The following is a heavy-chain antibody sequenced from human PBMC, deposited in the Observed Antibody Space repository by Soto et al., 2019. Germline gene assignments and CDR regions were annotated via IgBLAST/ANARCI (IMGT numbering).Heavy chain of an antibody. J-gene: IGHJ4*02. D-gene: IGHD2-8*01. CDR1: GGSVSNSNYY. V-gene: IGHV4-39*01. CDR2: VYYRGRS. CDR3: VSQRTSVLTQAYFDY. Sequence: SETLSLTCTVSGGSVSNSNYYWGWIRPSPGKGLESIGSVYYRGRSYSKSSVKSRVTISVDTSKNQFSLNLNSVTASDTAVYYCVSQRTSVLTQAYFDYWGPGALVTVSS.